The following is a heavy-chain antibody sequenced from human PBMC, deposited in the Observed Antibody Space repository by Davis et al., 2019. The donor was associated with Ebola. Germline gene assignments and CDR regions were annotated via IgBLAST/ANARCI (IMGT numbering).Heavy chain of an antibody. V-gene: IGHV4-39*01. J-gene: IGHJ4*02. Sequence: SETLSLTCTVSGGSTISYYWAWIRQTPGKGLEWIGNIYHSAITHYNPYYNPSLKSRATISIDTSKNQFSLQLTSVTAADTAVYYCARQGYCSGASCYSYYFDYWGQGTLVTVSS. D-gene: IGHD2-15*01. CDR1: GGSTISYY. CDR3: ARQGYCSGASCYSYYFDY. CDR2: IYHSAIT.